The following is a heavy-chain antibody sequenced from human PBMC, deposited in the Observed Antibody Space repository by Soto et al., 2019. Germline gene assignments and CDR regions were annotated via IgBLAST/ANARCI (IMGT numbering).Heavy chain of an antibody. J-gene: IGHJ5*02. D-gene: IGHD3-9*01. V-gene: IGHV1-8*01. CDR2: MNPNSGNT. CDR1: GYPFTSYD. CDR3: ARVKQLRYLDWLHNNWFDP. Sequence: ASVKVSCTASGYPFTSYDIHWVRQATGQGLEWMGWMNPNSGNTGYAQKFQGRVTMTRNTSISTAYMELSSLRSEDTAGYYCARVKQLRYLDWLHNNWFDPWGQGTLVTVSS.